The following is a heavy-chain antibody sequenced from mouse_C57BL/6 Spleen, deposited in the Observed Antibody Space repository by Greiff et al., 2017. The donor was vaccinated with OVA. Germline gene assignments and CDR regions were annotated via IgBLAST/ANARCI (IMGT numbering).Heavy chain of an antibody. D-gene: IGHD2-1*01. Sequence: VQLQQPGAELVRPGTSVKLSCKASGYTFTSYWMHWVKQRPGQGLEWIGVIDPSDSYTNYNQKFKGKATLTVDTSSSTAYMQLSSLTSEDSAVYYCARGEAIDGKEDYFDYWGQGTTLTVSS. CDR3: ARGEAIDGKEDYFDY. CDR2: IDPSDSYT. V-gene: IGHV1-59*01. J-gene: IGHJ2*01. CDR1: GYTFTSYW.